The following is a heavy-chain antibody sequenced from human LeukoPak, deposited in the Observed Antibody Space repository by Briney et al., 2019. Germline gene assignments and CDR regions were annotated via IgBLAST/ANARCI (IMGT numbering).Heavy chain of an antibody. CDR2: TYYSGRA. CDR1: GGSVSSSGYS. CDR3: ALRRLTSAQIIEDNWFDP. V-gene: IGHV4-61*08. Sequence: SETLSLPCTVSGGSVSSSGYSWNWIRQPPGKTLEWIGYTYYSGRANYNPSLKSRVTISLDTSKNQFSLRLTSVTAADTAVYYCALRRLTSAQIIEDNWFDPWGQGTLVTVSS. J-gene: IGHJ5*02. D-gene: IGHD2/OR15-2a*01.